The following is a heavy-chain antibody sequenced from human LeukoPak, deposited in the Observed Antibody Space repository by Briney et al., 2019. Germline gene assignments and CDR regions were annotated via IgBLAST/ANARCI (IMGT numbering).Heavy chain of an antibody. Sequence: PAAVLILSCAASGFIFSNYWMSWVRPAPGKGLEWGANIKKDGSEKYDVDFEKGRFTISRDNAYNSLYLQMNSLRAEDTAVYYCARGSLAAAATSWFDRWGQGTLVTVSS. CDR3: ARGSLAAAATSWFDR. V-gene: IGHV3-7*03. D-gene: IGHD6-13*01. J-gene: IGHJ5*02. CDR1: GFIFSNYW. CDR2: IKKDGSEK.